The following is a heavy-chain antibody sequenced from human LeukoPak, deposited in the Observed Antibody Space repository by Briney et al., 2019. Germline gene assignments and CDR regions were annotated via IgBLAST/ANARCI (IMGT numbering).Heavy chain of an antibody. J-gene: IGHJ6*03. V-gene: IGHV3-48*03. CDR1: GFTFSSYE. D-gene: IGHD3-3*01. Sequence: GGSLRLSCAASGFTFSSYEMNWVRQAPGKGLEWVSYIGSSGSTIYYADSVKGRFTISRDNAKNSLYLQMNSLRAEDTAVYYCASFGAPLWSGYPRYYYYYYYMDVWGKGTTVTVSS. CDR3: ASFGAPLWSGYPRYYYYYYYMDV. CDR2: IGSSGSTI.